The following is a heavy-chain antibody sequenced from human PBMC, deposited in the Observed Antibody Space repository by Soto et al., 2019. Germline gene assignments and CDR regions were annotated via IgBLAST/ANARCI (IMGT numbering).Heavy chain of an antibody. V-gene: IGHV3-7*01. Sequence: PGGSLRLSCAASGFTFSSYWMSWVRQAPGKGLEWVANIKQDGSEKYYVDSVKGRFTISRDNAKNSLYLQMNSLRAEDTAVYYCARGGSSSWYASDAYYFDYWGQGTLVTVSS. CDR1: GFTFSSYW. J-gene: IGHJ4*02. CDR3: ARGGSSSWYASDAYYFDY. D-gene: IGHD6-13*01. CDR2: IKQDGSEK.